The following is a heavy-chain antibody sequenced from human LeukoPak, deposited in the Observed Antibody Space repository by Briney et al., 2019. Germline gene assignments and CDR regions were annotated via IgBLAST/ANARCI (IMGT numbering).Heavy chain of an antibody. CDR1: GYTFTSYG. CDR3: ARGSHDYGDLNWFDP. J-gene: IGHJ5*02. V-gene: IGHV1-18*01. Sequence: ASVKDSCKASGYTFTSYGISWVRQAPGQGLEWMGWISAYNGNTNYAQKLQGRVTMTTDTSTSTAYMELRSLRSDDTAVYYCARGSHDYGDLNWFDPWGQGTLVTVSS. CDR2: ISAYNGNT. D-gene: IGHD4-17*01.